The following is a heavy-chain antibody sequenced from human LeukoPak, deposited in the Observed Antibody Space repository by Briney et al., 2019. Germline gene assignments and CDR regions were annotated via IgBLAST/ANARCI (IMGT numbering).Heavy chain of an antibody. V-gene: IGHV1-18*01. CDR2: ISAYNGNT. CDR3: ARVHRGWYPYYYGMDV. CDR1: GYTFTSYG. J-gene: IGHJ6*02. Sequence: GASVKVSCKASGYTFTSYGISWVRQAPGQGLEWMGWISAYNGNTNYAQKLQGRVTMTTDTSTSTAYMDLRSLRSDDTAVYYCARVHRGWYPYYYGMDVWGQGTTVTVSS. D-gene: IGHD6-19*01.